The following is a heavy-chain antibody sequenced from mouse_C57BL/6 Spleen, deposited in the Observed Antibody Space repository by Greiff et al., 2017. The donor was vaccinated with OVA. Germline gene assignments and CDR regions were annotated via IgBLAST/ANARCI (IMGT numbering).Heavy chain of an antibody. Sequence: EVKLVESGAELVRPGASVKLSCTASGFNFNDYYMHWVKQRPEQGLEWIGRIDPEDGDTDYTAKFQGKATMTADTSSNTAYLQLSSLTSEDSAVYYCSTGGSRGYSLGYWGQGTTLTVSS. CDR1: GFNFNDYY. V-gene: IGHV14-1*01. D-gene: IGHD1-1*01. CDR2: IDPEDGDT. CDR3: STGGSRGYSLGY. J-gene: IGHJ2*01.